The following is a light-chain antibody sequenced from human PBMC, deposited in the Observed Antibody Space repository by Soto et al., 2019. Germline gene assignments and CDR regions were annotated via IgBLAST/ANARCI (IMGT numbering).Light chain of an antibody. V-gene: IGKV3D-15*01. J-gene: IGKJ1*01. CDR3: PDYDDRPLP. CDR1: QTLSSN. CDR2: TVS. Sequence: IVLTLFPDTLSLYHGDTATLSCRASQTLSSNFLAWYQQKPGQAPRLLIYTVSTRATGIPARFSGAGSGTEFTLTICILQSEDFASYYCPDYDDRPLPFGHVTRVDI.